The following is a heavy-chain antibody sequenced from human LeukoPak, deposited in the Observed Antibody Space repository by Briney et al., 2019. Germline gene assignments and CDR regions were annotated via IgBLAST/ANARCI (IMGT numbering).Heavy chain of an antibody. D-gene: IGHD6-6*01. Sequence: PGGSLRLSCAASGFTFSDYYMSWIRQAPGKGLECVSLISSTSPRAISYGDSVKGRFTTSRDDAKDSLFLQMNNLRVEDTAMYYCAGHARGSYLVYWGQGILVTVSA. V-gene: IGHV3-11*01. CDR1: GFTFSDYY. J-gene: IGHJ4*02. CDR2: ISSTSPRAI. CDR3: AGHARGSYLVY.